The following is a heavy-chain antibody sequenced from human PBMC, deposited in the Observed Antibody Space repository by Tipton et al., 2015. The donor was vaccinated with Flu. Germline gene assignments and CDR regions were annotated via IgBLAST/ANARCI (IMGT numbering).Heavy chain of an antibody. D-gene: IGHD5-12*01. CDR3: ARDREATTPFDY. V-gene: IGHV1-46*01. Sequence: QLVQSGAEVKKPGASVKVSCKASGYTFTSYYMHWVRQAPGQGLEWMGIINPSGGSTSYAQKFQGRVTMTRATSTSTVYMELSSLRSEDTAVYYCARDREATTPFDYWGQGTLVTVSS. CDR1: GYTFTSYY. J-gene: IGHJ4*02. CDR2: INPSGGST.